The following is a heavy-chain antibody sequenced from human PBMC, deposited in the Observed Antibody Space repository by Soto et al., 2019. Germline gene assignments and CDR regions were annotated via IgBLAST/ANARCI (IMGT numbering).Heavy chain of an antibody. J-gene: IGHJ5*02. CDR3: ASGCSDRTCYTRWFKP. Sequence: WIWIRQSPEKGLEWIGEVNHSGTTYYNPSLKTRVTISVHTPKNQFSLKMSSVTAADTAVYYCASGCSDRTCYTRWFKPWGQGTLVTVSS. V-gene: IGHV4-34*01. CDR2: VNHSGTT. D-gene: IGHD2-15*01.